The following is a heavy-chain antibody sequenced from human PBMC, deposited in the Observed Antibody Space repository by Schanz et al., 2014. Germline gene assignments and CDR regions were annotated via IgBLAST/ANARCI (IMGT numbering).Heavy chain of an antibody. V-gene: IGHV1-3*04. CDR1: EYSFTSYS. Sequence: QVHLVQSGAEVKRPGASVKVSCKASEYSFTSYSMHWVRQAPGQRLEWMGWINTGSGDTKYSQNFQGRVTITRDTSASTAYMELSSLRSEDTAAYSCAKAEYDILTDSYSRLDPWGQGTLVTVSS. J-gene: IGHJ5*02. CDR2: INTGSGDT. CDR3: AKAEYDILTDSYSRLDP. D-gene: IGHD3-9*01.